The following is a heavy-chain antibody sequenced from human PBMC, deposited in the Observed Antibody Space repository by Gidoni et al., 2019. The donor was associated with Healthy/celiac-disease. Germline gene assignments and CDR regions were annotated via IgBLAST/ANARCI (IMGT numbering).Heavy chain of an antibody. CDR3: ARVEMATISYYFDY. D-gene: IGHD5-12*01. Sequence: EVQLVESGGGLVQTGGSLRLSCAASGFTFRSYWMSWVRQAPGKGLEWVANIKQDGSEKYYVDSVKGRFTISRDNAKNSLYLQMNSLRAEDTAVYYCARVEMATISYYFDYWGQGTLVTVSS. CDR1: GFTFRSYW. CDR2: IKQDGSEK. V-gene: IGHV3-7*04. J-gene: IGHJ4*02.